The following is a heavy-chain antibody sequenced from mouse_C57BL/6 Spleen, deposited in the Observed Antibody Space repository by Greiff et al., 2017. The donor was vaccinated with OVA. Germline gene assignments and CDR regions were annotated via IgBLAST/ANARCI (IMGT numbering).Heavy chain of an antibody. CDR1: GYTFTSYG. Sequence: QVQLQHSGAELARPGASVKLSCKASGYTFTSYGISWVKQRTGQGLEWIGEIYPRSGNTYYNEKFKGKATLTADKSSSTAYMELRSLTSEDSAVYFCARRDEDWYFDVWGTGTTVTVSS. CDR3: ARRDEDWYFDV. V-gene: IGHV1-81*01. D-gene: IGHD3-3*01. CDR2: IYPRSGNT. J-gene: IGHJ1*03.